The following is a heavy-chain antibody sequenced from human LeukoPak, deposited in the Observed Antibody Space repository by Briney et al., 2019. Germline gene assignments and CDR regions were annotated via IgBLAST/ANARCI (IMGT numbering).Heavy chain of an antibody. Sequence: KPGGSLRLSCAASGFTFSSYEMNWVRQAPGKGLEWVSSNIYYADSVKGRFTISRDNAKNLLYLQMNSLRAEDTAVYYCARARSSYGYGDAFDIWGQGTMVTVSS. CDR2: NI. V-gene: IGHV3-21*01. CDR1: GFTFSSYE. J-gene: IGHJ3*02. CDR3: ARARSSYGYGDAFDI. D-gene: IGHD5-18*01.